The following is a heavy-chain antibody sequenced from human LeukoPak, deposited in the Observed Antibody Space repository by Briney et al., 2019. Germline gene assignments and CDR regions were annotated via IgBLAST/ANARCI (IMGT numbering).Heavy chain of an antibody. J-gene: IGHJ3*02. CDR3: ASDGGNYDDAFDI. CDR2: INHSGST. D-gene: IGHD4-23*01. V-gene: IGHV4-34*01. Sequence: SETLSLTCAVYGGSFSGYYWSWIRQPPGKGLEWIGEINHSGSTNYNPSLKSRVTISVDTSKNQFSLKLSSVTAADTAVCYCASDGGNYDDAFDIWGQGTMDTVSS. CDR1: GGSFSGYY.